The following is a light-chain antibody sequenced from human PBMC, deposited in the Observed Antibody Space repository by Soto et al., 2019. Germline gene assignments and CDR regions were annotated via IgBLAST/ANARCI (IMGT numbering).Light chain of an antibody. J-gene: IGKJ1*01. CDR1: QSISIW. CDR3: QQYNDYSWT. V-gene: IGKV1-5*03. CDR2: KAS. Sequence: DIQMTQSPSTLSASVGDRVAITCRASQSISIWLSWYQQKPGKAPKLLIYKASTLESGVPPRFSGSGSGTEFTRTTRSLKLDDFSTYDCQQYNDYSWTFGQGTKVEIK.